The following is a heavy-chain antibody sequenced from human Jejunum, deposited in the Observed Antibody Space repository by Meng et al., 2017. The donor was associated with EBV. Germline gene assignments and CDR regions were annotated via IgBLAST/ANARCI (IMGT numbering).Heavy chain of an antibody. J-gene: IGHJ4*02. Sequence: QVQLGQSGAEVKKPGASVKLSCKTSGYTFSEYHLHWVRQAPGQGLEWMGILNPNNGATSYAQRIRGRVTMTRDTSTSTVYMELSSLRSEDTALYYCVGEIVAPYSFDQWGQGTLVTVSS. D-gene: IGHD5-12*01. CDR2: LNPNNGAT. CDR3: VGEIVAPYSFDQ. V-gene: IGHV1-46*01. CDR1: GYTFSEYH.